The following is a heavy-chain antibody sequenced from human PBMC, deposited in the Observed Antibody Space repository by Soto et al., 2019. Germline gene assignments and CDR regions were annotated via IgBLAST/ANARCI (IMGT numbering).Heavy chain of an antibody. D-gene: IGHD2-15*01. Sequence: GGSLRLSCAVSGFPFTRSWMHWVRQAPGKGLVWVSRINNDGSATAYAAAVRGRFTVSKDSANNMLFLQMNSLGAEDTAVYYCAIGGQAYLNYFDSWGRGTLVTVSS. CDR1: GFPFTRSW. V-gene: IGHV3-74*01. CDR2: INNDGSAT. CDR3: AIGGQAYLNYFDS. J-gene: IGHJ4*02.